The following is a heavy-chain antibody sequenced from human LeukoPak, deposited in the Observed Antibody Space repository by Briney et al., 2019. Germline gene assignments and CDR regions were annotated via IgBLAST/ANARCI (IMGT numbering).Heavy chain of an antibody. CDR1: GGSLTYSH. V-gene: IGHV4-34*01. D-gene: IGHD3-22*01. CDR3: ARVLSGSNFDY. J-gene: IGHJ4*02. CDR2: INHSGST. Sequence: SETLSLTCEVSGGSLTYSHWTWVRQPPGKGLEWIGEINHSGSTDYKPSLKSRVTISVDKSKNQFSLRLSSVTAADTAVYYCARVLSGSNFDYWGQGTLVTISS.